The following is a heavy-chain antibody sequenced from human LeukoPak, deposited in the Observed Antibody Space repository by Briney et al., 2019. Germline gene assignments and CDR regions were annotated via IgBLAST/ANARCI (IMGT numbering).Heavy chain of an antibody. CDR1: GFTFTDAW. J-gene: IGHJ4*02. Sequence: PGGSLRLSCVDSGFTFTDAWMSWVRQAPGKGLEWIGRIKSKTDGETTNYAEPVRGRFTISRDDSKSAVYLQMNSLKIEDTAVYYCTTDLGTYYHGSQRLIPIDYWGQGTLVTVSS. V-gene: IGHV3-15*01. CDR2: IKSKTDGETT. D-gene: IGHD3-10*01. CDR3: TTDLGTYYHGSQRLIPIDY.